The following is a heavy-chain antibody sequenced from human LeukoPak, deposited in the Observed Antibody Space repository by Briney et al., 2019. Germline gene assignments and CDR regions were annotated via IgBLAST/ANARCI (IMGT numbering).Heavy chain of an antibody. CDR1: GFTFSGYA. Sequence: PGGSLRLSCAASGFTFSGYAMNWVRQAPGKGLEWVSLIFASGSTTKYADSVKGRFTISRDNSKNTLYLQMNSLRAEDTAVYYCAREDGDYTVDYWGQGTLVTVSS. CDR3: AREDGDYTVDY. J-gene: IGHJ4*02. CDR2: IFASGSTT. D-gene: IGHD4-17*01. V-gene: IGHV3-23*03.